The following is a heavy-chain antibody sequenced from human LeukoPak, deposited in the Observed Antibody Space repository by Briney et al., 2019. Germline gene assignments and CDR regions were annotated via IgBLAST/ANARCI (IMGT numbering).Heavy chain of an antibody. CDR1: GGSISSYY. Sequence: SETLSLTCTVSGGSISSYYWSWVRQPPGKGLEWIGYMYYRGNTNYDPSLKSRVTISIDTPNNQFSLKLSSVTAADTAVYYCATGVHGIAAAGDYYFDYWGQGTLVTVSS. D-gene: IGHD6-13*01. CDR3: ATGVHGIAAAGDYYFDY. J-gene: IGHJ4*02. CDR2: MYYRGNT. V-gene: IGHV4-59*01.